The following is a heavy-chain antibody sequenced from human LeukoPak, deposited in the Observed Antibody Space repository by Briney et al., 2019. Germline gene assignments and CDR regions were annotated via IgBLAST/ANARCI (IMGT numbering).Heavy chain of an antibody. D-gene: IGHD3-9*01. V-gene: IGHV3-9*01. CDR1: GFTFDDYA. CDR3: AKAKYYDILTGPTNHWHFDL. Sequence: PGGSLRLSCAVSGFTFDDYAMHWVQQESGKGLEWVSGISWNSGTIVYADSVKGRFTTSRDNAKNSLFLQMNSLRPEDTALYYCAKAKYYDILTGPTNHWHFDLWGHGTLVAVSS. J-gene: IGHJ2*01. CDR2: ISWNSGTI.